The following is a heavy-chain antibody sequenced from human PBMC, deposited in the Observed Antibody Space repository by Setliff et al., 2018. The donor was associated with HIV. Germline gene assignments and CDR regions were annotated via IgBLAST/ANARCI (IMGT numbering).Heavy chain of an antibody. D-gene: IGHD2-8*01. Sequence: PSETLSLTCTASGGPISSYYWSWIRQPPGKGLEWVGYTYYSGRTNYNPSLKSRVTISVDTSKNQFSLRLNSVTAADTAVYYCARDSANGKTANLNYLDVWGKGTTVTVSS. CDR2: TYYSGRT. J-gene: IGHJ6*03. CDR1: GGPISSYY. V-gene: IGHV4-59*12. CDR3: ARDSANGKTANLNYLDV.